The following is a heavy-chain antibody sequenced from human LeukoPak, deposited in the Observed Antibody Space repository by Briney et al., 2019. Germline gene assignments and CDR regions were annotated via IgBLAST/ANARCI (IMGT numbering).Heavy chain of an antibody. D-gene: IGHD6-13*01. CDR2: IYTSGST. V-gene: IGHV4-4*07. J-gene: IGHJ4*02. CDR1: GGSISNYY. CDR3: ARVGQQLVLDY. Sequence: SETLSLTCTVSGGSISNYYWNCIRQPAGKGLEWIGRIYTSGSTNYNPSLKSRVTISVDTPKNQFSLKLSSVTAADTAVYYCARVGQQLVLDYWGQGTLVTVSS.